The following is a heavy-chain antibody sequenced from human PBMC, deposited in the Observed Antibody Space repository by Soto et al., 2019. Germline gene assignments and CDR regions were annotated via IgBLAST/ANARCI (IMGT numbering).Heavy chain of an antibody. Sequence: SETLSLTCTVSGGSISSYYWSWIRQPPGKGLEWIGYIYYSGSTNYNPSLKSRVTISVDTSKNQFSLKLSSVTAADTAVYYFARYSPGTIFGVVERTGWFDPWGQGTLVTVSS. V-gene: IGHV4-59*01. CDR2: IYYSGST. J-gene: IGHJ5*02. CDR1: GGSISSYY. D-gene: IGHD3-3*01. CDR3: ARYSPGTIFGVVERTGWFDP.